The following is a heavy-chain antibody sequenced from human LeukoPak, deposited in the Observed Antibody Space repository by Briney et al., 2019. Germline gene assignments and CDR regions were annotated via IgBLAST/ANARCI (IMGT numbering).Heavy chain of an antibody. CDR3: ARAMRSGYDY. D-gene: IGHD5-12*01. J-gene: IGHJ4*02. Sequence: GGSLTLFCAASGFTFSSYGMNWVRQAPGKRLEWVSYISSSSDSIYYADSVKGRFIISRDNAENSLYLQMNSLRDEDTAVYYCARAMRSGYDYWGQGTLVTVSS. CDR1: GFTFSSYG. CDR2: ISSSSDSI. V-gene: IGHV3-48*02.